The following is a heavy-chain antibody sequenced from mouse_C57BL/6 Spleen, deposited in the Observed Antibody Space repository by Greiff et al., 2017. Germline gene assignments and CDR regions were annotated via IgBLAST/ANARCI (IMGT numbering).Heavy chain of an antibody. J-gene: IGHJ2*01. CDR2: IYPGSGST. D-gene: IGHD1-1*01. V-gene: IGHV1-55*01. CDR1: GYTFTSYW. Sequence: QVQLQQSGAELVKPGASVKMSCKASGYTFTSYWITWVKQRPGQGLEWIGDIYPGSGSTNYNEKFKSKATLTVDTSSSTAYMQLSSLTSEDSAVYYCARSRDYYSSIYYFDYWGQGTTLTVSS. CDR3: ARSRDYYSSIYYFDY.